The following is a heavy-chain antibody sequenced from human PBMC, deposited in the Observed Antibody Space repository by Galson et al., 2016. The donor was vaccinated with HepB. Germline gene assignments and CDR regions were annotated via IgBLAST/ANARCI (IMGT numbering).Heavy chain of an antibody. J-gene: IGHJ4*02. V-gene: IGHV3-23*01. Sequence: SLRLSCAASGFTFGSYAMTWIRQAPGKGLEWVSSISSSGGTTYFTKPVKGRFTISRDGSESTLYVHMNRLRVEDTAVYYCAKGAAGGTYSALDYWGRGVLVTVSP. CDR2: ISSSGGTT. CDR3: AKGAAGGTYSALDY. CDR1: GFTFGSYA. D-gene: IGHD1-26*01.